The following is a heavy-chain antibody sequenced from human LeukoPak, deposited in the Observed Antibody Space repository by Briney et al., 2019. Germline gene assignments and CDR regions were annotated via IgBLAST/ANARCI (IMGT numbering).Heavy chain of an antibody. J-gene: IGHJ4*02. V-gene: IGHV4-59*01. CDR3: ARVGFDPAAMIDY. CDR2: IYYSVST. CDR1: GRSISSYY. Sequence: PSETLSLTCTVSGRSISSYYWSWIRQPPGKGLEWIGYIYYSVSTNYNPSLKSRVTISVDTSKNQFSLKLSSVTAADTAVYYCARVGFDPAAMIDYWGQGTLVTVSS. D-gene: IGHD2-2*01.